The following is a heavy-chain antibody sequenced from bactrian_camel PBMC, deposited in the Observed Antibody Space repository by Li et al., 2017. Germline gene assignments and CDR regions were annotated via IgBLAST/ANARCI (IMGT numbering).Heavy chain of an antibody. J-gene: IGHJ4*01. CDR1: GGTLKRNV. CDR3: AAVIQCRANWNETGTYNC. D-gene: IGHD8*01. V-gene: IGHV3-3*01. Sequence: HVQLVESGGGSVEAGGSLILSCRVAGGTLKRNVMGWFRQAPGKEREGVAAVFSTGTSYYADSVKGRFTVSLDNRKNTVYLQMNSLKPEDTAVYYCAAVIQCRANWNETGTYNCWGQGTQVTVS. CDR2: VFSTGTS.